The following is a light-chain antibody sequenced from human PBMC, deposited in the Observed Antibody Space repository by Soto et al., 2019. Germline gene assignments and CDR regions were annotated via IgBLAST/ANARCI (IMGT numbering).Light chain of an antibody. CDR3: HQRYNNPIT. V-gene: IGKV1-39*01. J-gene: IGKJ5*01. CDR1: QNMSSY. Sequence: DIQMTQSPSTLSVSVGDRVTLTCRASQNMSSYLAWYQQKPEPAPTLLIYDASALQSGGPSRFIASGAGTDFTLTIISRLADEFVIDYCHQRYNNPITFGQGTRLEIK. CDR2: DAS.